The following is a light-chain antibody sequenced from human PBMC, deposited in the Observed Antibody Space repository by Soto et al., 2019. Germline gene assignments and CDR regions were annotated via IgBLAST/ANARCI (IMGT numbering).Light chain of an antibody. CDR3: QQYDSAPDT. Sequence: EIVLTQSPGTLSLSPGERATLSCRASRNVGRSYLAWHQQKPGQAPRLLIYEASRRATGIPDRFSGSGSGTDFTLTISILEPEDFAVYYCQQYDSAPDTFGQGTKLEIK. CDR1: RNVGRSY. CDR2: EAS. V-gene: IGKV3-20*01. J-gene: IGKJ2*01.